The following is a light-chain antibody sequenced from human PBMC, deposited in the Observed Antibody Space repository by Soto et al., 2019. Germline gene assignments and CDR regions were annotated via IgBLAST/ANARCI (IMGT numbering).Light chain of an antibody. CDR2: DAS. Sequence: DIQMTQSPSSVSASVGDRVTITCRSSQGISNWLAWYQQRPGRAPKLLIYDASTLQSGVPSRFSGGGSGTDFTLTISILQPEDYAIYFCQQTDNFPWTFGQGTKVEIK. CDR1: QGISNW. J-gene: IGKJ1*01. V-gene: IGKV1-12*01. CDR3: QQTDNFPWT.